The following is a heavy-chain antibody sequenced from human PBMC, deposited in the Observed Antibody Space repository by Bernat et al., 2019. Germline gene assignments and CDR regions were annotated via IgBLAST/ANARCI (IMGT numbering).Heavy chain of an antibody. CDR1: GFTFNNFF. V-gene: IGHV3-64D*06. CDR2: ISSDGATT. Sequence: EVHLAESGGGLVQPGGSLRLSCSGSGFTFNNFFMHWVRQAPGKGLQFVSAISSDGATTYYAASVKGRFTISRDNSRNTLFLQMSSLRVDDTAVYYCVKDRSVRLEDYFDRWGQGTLVTVSS. J-gene: IGHJ4*02. CDR3: VKDRSVRLEDYFDR. D-gene: IGHD5-12*01.